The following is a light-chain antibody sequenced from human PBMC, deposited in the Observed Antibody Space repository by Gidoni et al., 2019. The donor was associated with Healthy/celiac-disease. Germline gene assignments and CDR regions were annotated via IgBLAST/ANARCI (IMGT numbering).Light chain of an antibody. V-gene: IGKV3-20*01. CDR2: GAS. CDR1: QSVSSSY. CDR3: QHYGISFT. J-gene: IGKJ3*01. Sequence: IVLTQSPGTLSLSPGERATLSGRASQSVSSSYLAWYQQKRGQAPRLLIYGASRRTPGIPDRFSGGGSGTDFTLTSSRLEPEDFAVYCCQHYGISFTFGPGTKVEIK.